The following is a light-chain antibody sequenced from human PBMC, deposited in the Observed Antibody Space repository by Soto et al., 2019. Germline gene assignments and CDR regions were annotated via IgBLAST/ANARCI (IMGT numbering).Light chain of an antibody. CDR3: AAWDDSLNGMV. J-gene: IGLJ2*01. CDR1: FSNIGGNT. CDR2: SNN. Sequence: QYVLTQPPSASGTPGQRVTISCSGSFSNIGGNTVNWYQQLPGTAPKLLIHSNNQRPSGVPDRFSGSKSGTSASLAISGLQSEDEADYYCAAWDDSLNGMVFGGGTKLTVL. V-gene: IGLV1-44*01.